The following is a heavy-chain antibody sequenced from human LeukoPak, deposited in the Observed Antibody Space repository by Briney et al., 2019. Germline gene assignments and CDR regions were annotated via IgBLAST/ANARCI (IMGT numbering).Heavy chain of an antibody. CDR2: ISGSGGST. V-gene: IGHV3-23*01. CDR1: GFTFGDYT. J-gene: IGHJ4*02. D-gene: IGHD5-18*01. Sequence: PGRSLRLSCTTSGFTFGDYTMTWVRQAPGKGLEWVSHISGSGGSTYYADSVKGRFTISRDNSKNTLYLQMNSLRAEATAVYYWAKQGTAMVTGLVDYWGQGTLVTVSS. CDR3: AKQGTAMVTGLVDY.